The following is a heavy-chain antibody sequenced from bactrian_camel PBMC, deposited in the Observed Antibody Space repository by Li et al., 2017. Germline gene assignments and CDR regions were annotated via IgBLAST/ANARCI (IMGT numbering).Heavy chain of an antibody. V-gene: IGHV3S1*01. CDR2: HYTGTATT. CDR1: LYIYSSYC. J-gene: IGHJ4*01. CDR3: AEGRGSRGEHCYSLNY. D-gene: IGHD6*01. Sequence: HVQLVESGGGSVQAGGSLRLSCEISLYIYSSYCMGWFRQAPGKEREAVAAHYTGTATTYVADSVKGRFTISQDSAKSTVYLQLNNLQPEDTATYYCAEGRGSRGEHCYSLNYWGQGTQVTVS.